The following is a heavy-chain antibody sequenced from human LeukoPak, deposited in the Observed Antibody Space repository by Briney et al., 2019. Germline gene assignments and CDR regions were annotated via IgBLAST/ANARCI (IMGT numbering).Heavy chain of an antibody. CDR2: INPNSGGT. D-gene: IGHD3-22*01. V-gene: IGHV1-2*02. CDR1: GYTLTGYY. J-gene: IGHJ4*02. CDR3: ARVAPYDSSAKDY. Sequence: ASVKVSCKASGYTLTGYYMHWVRQAPGQGLEWMGWINPNSGGTNYAQKFQGRVTMTRDTSISTAYMELSRLRSDDTAVYYCARVAPYDSSAKDYWGQGTLVTVSS.